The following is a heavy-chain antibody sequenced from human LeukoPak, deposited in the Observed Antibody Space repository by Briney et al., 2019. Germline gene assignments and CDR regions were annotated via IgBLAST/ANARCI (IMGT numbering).Heavy chain of an antibody. Sequence: ASVRVSCKASGYTFIGYCMHWVRQAPGQGLEWMGWINPKSGDTKYVQKFQGRVTTTRDTSVNTAYMELSRLRSDDTAVYYCARDRYDILTGYRYFDYWGQGTLVTVSS. CDR3: ARDRYDILTGYRYFDY. D-gene: IGHD3-9*01. V-gene: IGHV1-2*02. J-gene: IGHJ4*02. CDR1: GYTFIGYC. CDR2: INPKSGDT.